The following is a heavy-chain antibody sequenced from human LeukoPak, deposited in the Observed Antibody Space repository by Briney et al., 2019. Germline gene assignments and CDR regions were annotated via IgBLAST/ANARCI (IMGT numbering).Heavy chain of an antibody. V-gene: IGHV5-51*01. Sequence: GESLKISCKGSGYSFTSFWIGWVRQMSGKGLEWMGIIYPGDSDTRYSPSFQGQVTISADKSINTAYLQWSSLKASDTAMYYCATYSSGMAYDYFDYWGQGTLVTVSS. CDR2: IYPGDSDT. D-gene: IGHD3-10*01. CDR1: GYSFTSFW. J-gene: IGHJ4*02. CDR3: ATYSSGMAYDYFDY.